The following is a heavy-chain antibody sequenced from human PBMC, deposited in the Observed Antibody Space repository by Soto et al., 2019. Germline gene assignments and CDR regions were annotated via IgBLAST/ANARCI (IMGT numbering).Heavy chain of an antibody. CDR3: ARGTSWQLPFDY. V-gene: IGHV4-59*01. Sequence: SETLSLTCTVSSDSISSYYWSWIRQPPGKRLEWIGYISYSGSTDYNPSFKSRVTISGDTSKNQFSLKVSSVTAADTPVYYCARGTSWQLPFDYWGQGTLVTVSS. J-gene: IGHJ4*02. CDR2: ISYSGST. CDR1: SDSISSYY. D-gene: IGHD6-6*01.